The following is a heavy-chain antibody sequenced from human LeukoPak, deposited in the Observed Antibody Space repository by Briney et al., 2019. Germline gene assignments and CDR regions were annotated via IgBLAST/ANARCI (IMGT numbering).Heavy chain of an antibody. D-gene: IGHD3-22*01. Sequence: GASVKVSCKASGYTFSSYAISWVRQAPGQGLEWMGRIIPIFGTANYAQKFQGRVTITTDESTSTAYMELSSLRSEDTAVYYCARDFHDYYDSSGYLTTRYFDYWGQGTLVTVSS. V-gene: IGHV1-69*05. CDR3: ARDFHDYYDSSGYLTTRYFDY. CDR1: GYTFSSYA. CDR2: IIPIFGTA. J-gene: IGHJ4*02.